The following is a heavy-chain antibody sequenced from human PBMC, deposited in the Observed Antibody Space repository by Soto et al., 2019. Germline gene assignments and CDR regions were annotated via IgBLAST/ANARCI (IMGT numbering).Heavy chain of an antibody. CDR2: ISYDGSNK. CDR1: GFTFSSYA. J-gene: IGHJ1*01. CDR3: ARDKVAVAGTEYFQH. D-gene: IGHD6-19*01. V-gene: IGHV3-30-3*01. Sequence: QVQLVESGGGVVQPGRSLRLSCAASGFTFSSYAMHWVRQAPGKGLEWVAVISYDGSNKYYADSVKGRFTISRDNSKNTLYLQMNSLRAEDTSVYYCARDKVAVAGTEYFQHWGQGTLVTVSS.